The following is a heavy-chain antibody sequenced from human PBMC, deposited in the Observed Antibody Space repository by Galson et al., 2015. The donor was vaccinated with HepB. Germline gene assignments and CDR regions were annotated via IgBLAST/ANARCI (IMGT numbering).Heavy chain of an antibody. Sequence: SLRLSCAASGFTFSSYAMHWVRQAPGKGLEWVAVISYDGSNKYYADSVKGRFTISRDNSKNTLYLQMNSLRAEDTAVYYCAREYSSGWYLSYWYFDLWGRGTLVTVSS. D-gene: IGHD6-19*01. J-gene: IGHJ2*01. CDR1: GFTFSSYA. CDR2: ISYDGSNK. CDR3: AREYSSGWYLSYWYFDL. V-gene: IGHV3-30-3*01.